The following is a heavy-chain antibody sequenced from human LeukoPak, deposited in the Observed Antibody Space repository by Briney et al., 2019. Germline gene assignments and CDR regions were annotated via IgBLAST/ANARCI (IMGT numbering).Heavy chain of an antibody. Sequence: TGGSLRLSCAASGFTFSSYWMSWVRQAPGKGLEWVANLKQDGSEKYYVDSVKGRFTISRDNAKNSLYLQMNSLRAEDTAVYYCARRLGALLGYMDVWGKGTTVTVSS. V-gene: IGHV3-7*01. J-gene: IGHJ6*03. CDR1: GFTFSSYW. D-gene: IGHD6-19*01. CDR2: LKQDGSEK. CDR3: ARRLGALLGYMDV.